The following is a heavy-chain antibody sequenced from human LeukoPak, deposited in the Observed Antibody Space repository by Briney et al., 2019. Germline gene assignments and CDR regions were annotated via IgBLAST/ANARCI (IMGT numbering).Heavy chain of an antibody. J-gene: IGHJ6*04. CDR1: RFTFSSYA. D-gene: IGHD3-10*02. CDR3: AELGITMIGGV. CDR2: ISYDGSNK. V-gene: IGHV3-30*04. Sequence: GGSLRLSCAASRFTFSSYAMHWVRQAPGKGLEWVAVISYDGSNKYYADSVKGRFTISRDNSKNTLYLQMNSLRAEDTAVYYRAELGITMIGGVWGKGTTVTISS.